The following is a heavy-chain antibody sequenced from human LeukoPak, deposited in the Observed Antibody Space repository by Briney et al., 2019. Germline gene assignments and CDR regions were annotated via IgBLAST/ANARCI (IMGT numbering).Heavy chain of an antibody. D-gene: IGHD6-6*01. CDR2: IYPSGGA. J-gene: IGHJ2*01. V-gene: IGHV4-4*07. Sequence: PSETLSLTCTVSGGSISGYYWSWIRQPAEKGLEWIGRIYPSGGANYNPSLKSRVTMSVDTSKNQFSLKLSFVTAADTAVYYCARSGYSSSSWYFDFWGRGTLVTVSS. CDR3: ARSGYSSSSWYFDF. CDR1: GGSISGYY.